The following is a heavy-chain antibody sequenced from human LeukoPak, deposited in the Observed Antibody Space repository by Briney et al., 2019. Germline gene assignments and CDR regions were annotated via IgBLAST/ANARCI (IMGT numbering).Heavy chain of an antibody. CDR2: IWYDGSNK. CDR1: GFTFSSYG. D-gene: IGHD3-10*01. Sequence: GGSLRLSCAASGFTFSSYGMHWVRQAPGKGLEWVAVIWYDGSNKYYADSVKGRFTISRDNSKNTLYLQMNSLRAEDTAVYYCARERVWFGESDYYYGMDAWGKGTTVTVSS. V-gene: IGHV3-33*01. J-gene: IGHJ6*04. CDR3: ARERVWFGESDYYYGMDA.